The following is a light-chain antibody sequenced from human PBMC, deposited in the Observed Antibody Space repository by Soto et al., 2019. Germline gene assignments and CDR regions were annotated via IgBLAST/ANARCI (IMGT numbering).Light chain of an antibody. CDR1: RSDIGGYNL. J-gene: IGLJ3*02. Sequence: QSALTQPASVSGSPGQSITISCTGTRSDIGGYNLVSWYQQHPGKAPTLLIYEGRARPSGVSPRFSGSKSDNTASLTISGLQAEDGADYYFCSYAGTGTWVFGAGTKLTVL. CDR2: EGR. V-gene: IGLV2-23*01. CDR3: CSYAGTGTWV.